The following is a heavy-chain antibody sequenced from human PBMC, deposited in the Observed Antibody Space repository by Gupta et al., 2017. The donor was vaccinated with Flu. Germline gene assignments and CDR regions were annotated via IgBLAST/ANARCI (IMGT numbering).Heavy chain of an antibody. Sequence: QVQLQESGPGLVKPSETLSLTCTVSGGSISSYYWSWIRQPPGKGLEWIGYIYYSGSTNYNPSLKSRVTISVDTSKNQLSLKLSSVTAADTAVYYCARHRHCSGGSGYSSPNWFDPWGQGTLVTVSS. CDR1: GGSISSYY. V-gene: IGHV4-59*08. D-gene: IGHD2-15*01. J-gene: IGHJ5*02. CDR3: ARHRHCSGGSGYSSPNWFDP. CDR2: IYYSGST.